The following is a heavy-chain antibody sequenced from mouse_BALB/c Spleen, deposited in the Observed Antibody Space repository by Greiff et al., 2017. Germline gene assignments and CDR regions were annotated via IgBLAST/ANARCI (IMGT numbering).Heavy chain of an antibody. CDR3: AREGYYDYDGWPRRYYFDY. Sequence: EVQLQQSGPELEKPGASVKISCKASGYSFTGYNMNWVKQSNGKSLEWIGNIDPYYGGTSYNQKFKGKATLTVDKSSSTAYMQLKSLTSEDSAVYYCAREGYYDYDGWPRRYYFDYWGQGTTLTVSS. V-gene: IGHV1-39*01. J-gene: IGHJ2*01. CDR1: GYSFTGYN. D-gene: IGHD2-4*01. CDR2: IDPYYGGT.